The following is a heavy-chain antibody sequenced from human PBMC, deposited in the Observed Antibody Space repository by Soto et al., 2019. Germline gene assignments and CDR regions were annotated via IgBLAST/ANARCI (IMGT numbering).Heavy chain of an antibody. CDR2: IYYSGST. CDR3: ARVRVTMVGGVIITSDVFVI. V-gene: IGHV4-59*01. CDR1: GGSISSYY. J-gene: IGHJ3*02. Sequence: PSETLSLTCTVSGGSISSYYWSWIRQPPGKGLEWIGYIYYSGSTNYNPSLKSRVTISVDTSKNQFSLKLSSVTAADTAVYYCARVRVTMVGGVIITSDVFVIWGQGTRVTVSS. D-gene: IGHD3-10*01.